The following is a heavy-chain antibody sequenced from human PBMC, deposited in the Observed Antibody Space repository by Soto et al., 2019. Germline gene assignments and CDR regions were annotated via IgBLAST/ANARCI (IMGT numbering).Heavy chain of an antibody. CDR3: AKDWSGYFSFDY. CDR1: GFTFSSYD. D-gene: IGHD3-3*01. Sequence: PGGSLRLSCAASGFTFSSYDMHWVRQATGKGLEWVSAIGTAGDTYYPGSVKGRFTISRENAKNSLYLQMNSLRAGDTAVYYCAKDWSGYFSFDYWGQGTLVTVSS. J-gene: IGHJ4*02. CDR2: IGTAGDT. V-gene: IGHV3-13*01.